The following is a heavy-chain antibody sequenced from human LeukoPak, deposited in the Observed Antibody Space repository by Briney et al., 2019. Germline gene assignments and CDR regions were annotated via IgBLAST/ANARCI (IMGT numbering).Heavy chain of an antibody. V-gene: IGHV4-4*07. CDR1: GGSISSYY. CDR2: IYTSGST. CDR3: ARDDYSNHRYMDV. J-gene: IGHJ6*03. Sequence: PSETLSLTCTVSGGSISSYYWSWIRQPAGRGLEWIGRIYTSGSTNYIPSLKSRVTMSVDTSKNQFSLKLSSVTAADTAVYYCARDDYSNHRYMDVWGKGTTVTVSS. D-gene: IGHD4-11*01.